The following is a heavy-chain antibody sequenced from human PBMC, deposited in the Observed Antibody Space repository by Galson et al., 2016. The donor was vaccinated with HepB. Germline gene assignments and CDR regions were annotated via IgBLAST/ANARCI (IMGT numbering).Heavy chain of an antibody. D-gene: IGHD5-12*01. CDR2: VYYPGNT. V-gene: IGHV4-39*07. CDR1: GDPITDGNYY. J-gene: IGHJ4*02. CDR3: ARDLSGGFDH. Sequence: LSLTCTVSGDPITDGNYYWGWIRRPPGKGLEWIGSVYYPGNTYNNPSLKSRVSISVDTSKSQVSLRLASVTAADTAVYYCARDLSGGFDHWGQGTVVTVSS.